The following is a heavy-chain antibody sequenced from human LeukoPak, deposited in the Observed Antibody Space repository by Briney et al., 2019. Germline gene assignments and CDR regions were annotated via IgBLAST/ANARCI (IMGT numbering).Heavy chain of an antibody. J-gene: IGHJ4*02. D-gene: IGHD6-19*01. CDR1: GYTFRNYW. V-gene: IGHV3-7*03. CDR2: IKQDGSDR. Sequence: GGSLRLSCAASGYTFRNYWMSWVRQAPGTGLEWVANIKQDGSDRNYVTSVRGRFTISRDNAESSLFLQMNSLRAEDTAVYYCVRNLAVAGTCFDSWGQGTLVTVSS. CDR3: VRNLAVAGTCFDS.